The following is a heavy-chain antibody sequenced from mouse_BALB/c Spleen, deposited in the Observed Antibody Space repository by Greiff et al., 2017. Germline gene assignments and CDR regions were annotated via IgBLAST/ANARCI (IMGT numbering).Heavy chain of an antibody. CDR1: GFTFSSYA. Sequence: EVQGVESGGGLVKPGGSLKLSCAASGFTFSSYAMSWVRQTPEKRLEWVASISSGGSTYYPDSVKGRFTISRDNARNILYLQMSSLRSEDTAMYYCARGSTMITSYFDYWGQGTTLTVSS. D-gene: IGHD2-4*01. CDR3: ARGSTMITSYFDY. CDR2: ISSGGST. J-gene: IGHJ2*01. V-gene: IGHV5-6-5*01.